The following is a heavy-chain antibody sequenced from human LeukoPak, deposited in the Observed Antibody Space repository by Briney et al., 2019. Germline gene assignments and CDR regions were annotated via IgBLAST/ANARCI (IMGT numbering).Heavy chain of an antibody. J-gene: IGHJ6*02. CDR2: IYSGGST. Sequence: GGSLRLSCAASGFTVSTNYMSWVRQAPGEGLEWVSVIYSGGSTYYADSVKGRFTISRDNSKNTLYLQMNSLRAEDTAVYYCARHFGVITKGVYYYYYGMDVRGQGTTVTVSS. CDR3: ARHFGVITKGVYYYYYGMDV. D-gene: IGHD3-3*01. V-gene: IGHV3-66*04. CDR1: GFTVSTNY.